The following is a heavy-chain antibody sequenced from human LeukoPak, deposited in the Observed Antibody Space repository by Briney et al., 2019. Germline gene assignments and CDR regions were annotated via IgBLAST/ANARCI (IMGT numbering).Heavy chain of an antibody. CDR1: GGSISSSSYY. CDR3: ARSPPSSWSSSSPFDY. D-gene: IGHD2-2*01. Sequence: SETLSLTCTVSGGSISSSSYYWGWIRQPPGRGLECIGSIYYSGSTYYNPSLKSRVTISVDTSKNQFSLKLSSVTAADTAVYYCARSPPSSWSSSSPFDYWGQGTLVTVSS. J-gene: IGHJ4*02. V-gene: IGHV4-39*01. CDR2: IYYSGST.